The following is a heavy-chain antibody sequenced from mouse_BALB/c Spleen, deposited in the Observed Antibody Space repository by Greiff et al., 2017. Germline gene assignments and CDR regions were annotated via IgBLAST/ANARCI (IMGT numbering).Heavy chain of an antibody. J-gene: IGHJ4*01. CDR2: ISSGGGST. D-gene: IGHD2-2*01. V-gene: IGHV5-12-1*01. CDR1: GFAFSSYD. Sequence: EVQRVESGGGLVKPGGSLKLSCAASGFAFSSYDMSWVRQTPEKRLEWVAYISSGGGSTYYPDTVKGRFTISRDNAKNTLYLQMSSLKSEDTAMYYCARLGWLRTDYWGQGTSITVSS. CDR3: ARLGWLRTDY.